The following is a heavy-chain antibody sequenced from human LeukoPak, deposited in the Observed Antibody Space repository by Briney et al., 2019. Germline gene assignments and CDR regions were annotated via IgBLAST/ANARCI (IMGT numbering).Heavy chain of an antibody. J-gene: IGHJ5*02. V-gene: IGHV3-30*04. CDR2: ISYDGSNK. CDR1: GFTFSSYA. D-gene: IGHD4-17*01. CDR3: ARGTGVVHDYEWYFANNWFDP. Sequence: GGSLRLSCAASGFTFSSYAMHWVRQAPGKGLEWVAVISYDGSNKYYADSVKGRFTISRDNSKNTLYLQMNSLRPEDTAVYYCARGTGVVHDYEWYFANNWFDPWGQGTLVTVSS.